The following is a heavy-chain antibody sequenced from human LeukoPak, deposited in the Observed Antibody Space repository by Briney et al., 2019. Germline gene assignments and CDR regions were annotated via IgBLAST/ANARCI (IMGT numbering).Heavy chain of an antibody. Sequence: GGSLRLSCAASGFTFSSYGMHWVRQAPGKGLEWVAVISYDGSNKYYADSVKGRFTISRDNSKNTLYLQMNSLRAEDTAVYYCAKGAYGSGSSFDYWSQGTLVTVSS. CDR3: AKGAYGSGSSFDY. J-gene: IGHJ4*02. CDR2: ISYDGSNK. V-gene: IGHV3-30*18. CDR1: GFTFSSYG. D-gene: IGHD3-10*01.